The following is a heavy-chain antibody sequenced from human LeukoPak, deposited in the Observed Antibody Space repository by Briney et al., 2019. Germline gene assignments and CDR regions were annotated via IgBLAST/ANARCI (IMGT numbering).Heavy chain of an antibody. CDR2: IKQDGSEK. J-gene: IGHJ4*02. V-gene: IGHV3-7*01. Sequence: GGSLRLSCAASGFTFSSYWMSWVRQARGKWLEWVANIKQDGSEKYYVDSVKGRFTISRDNAKNSLYLQMNSLRAEDTAVYYCARETLVDTSIDYWGQGTLVTVSS. CDR1: GFTFSSYW. D-gene: IGHD5-18*01. CDR3: ARETLVDTSIDY.